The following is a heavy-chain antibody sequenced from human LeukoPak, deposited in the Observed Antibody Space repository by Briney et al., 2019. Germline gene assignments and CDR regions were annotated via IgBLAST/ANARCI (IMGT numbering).Heavy chain of an antibody. J-gene: IGHJ6*04. Sequence: ASVKVSCKAPGYTFTSYGISWVRQAPGQGLEWMGWISAYNGNTNYAQKLQGRVTMTTDTSTSTAYMELRSLRSDDTAVYYCARDTILSGYSSGWYYYYGMDVWGKGTTVTVSS. V-gene: IGHV1-18*04. D-gene: IGHD6-19*01. CDR1: GYTFTSYG. CDR2: ISAYNGNT. CDR3: ARDTILSGYSSGWYYYYGMDV.